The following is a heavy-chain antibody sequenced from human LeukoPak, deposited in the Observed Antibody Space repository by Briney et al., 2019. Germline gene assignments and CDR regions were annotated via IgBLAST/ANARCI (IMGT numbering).Heavy chain of an antibody. J-gene: IGHJ6*03. Sequence: PSQTLSLTCTVSGDSISSGSYYWSWIRQPAGKGLEWIGRIYGRGGSNYNPSLKSRVTISVDTSKNQFSLKLSSVTAADTAVYYCARGGAILRDYYYYYMDVWGKGTTVTISS. CDR3: ARGGAILRDYYYYYMDV. CDR2: IYGRGGS. V-gene: IGHV4-61*02. D-gene: IGHD4/OR15-4a*01. CDR1: GDSISSGSYY.